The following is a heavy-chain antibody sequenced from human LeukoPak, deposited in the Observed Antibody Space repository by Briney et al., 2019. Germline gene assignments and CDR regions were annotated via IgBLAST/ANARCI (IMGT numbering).Heavy chain of an antibody. CDR2: IYYSGST. CDR1: GGSISSSSYY. CDR3: ARHLGSRPQISSGWTGPYYYYYYMDV. D-gene: IGHD6-19*01. V-gene: IGHV4-39*01. Sequence: PSETLSLTCTVSGGSISSSSYYWGWIRQPPGKGLEWIGSIYYSGSTYYNPSLKSRVTISVDTSKNQFSLKLSSVTAADTAVYYCARHLGSRPQISSGWTGPYYYYYYMDVWGKGTTVTISS. J-gene: IGHJ6*03.